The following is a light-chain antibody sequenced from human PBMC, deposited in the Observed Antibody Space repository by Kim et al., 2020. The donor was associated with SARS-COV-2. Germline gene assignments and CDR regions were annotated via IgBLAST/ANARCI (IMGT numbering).Light chain of an antibody. CDR3: QSYDSSNHVV. CDR1: SGSIASNY. Sequence: KTLTIPCTRSSGSIASNYVQWYQQRPGSAPTTVIYEDNQRPSGVPDRFSGSIDSSSNSASLTISGLKTEDEADYYCQSYDSSNHVVFGGGTQLTVL. J-gene: IGLJ2*01. V-gene: IGLV6-57*03. CDR2: EDN.